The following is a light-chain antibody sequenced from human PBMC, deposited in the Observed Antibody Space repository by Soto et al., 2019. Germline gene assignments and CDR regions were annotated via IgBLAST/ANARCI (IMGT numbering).Light chain of an antibody. CDR3: QQYNNWTLS. CDR2: DVS. V-gene: IGKV3-15*01. J-gene: IGKJ5*01. CDR1: QGVTTN. Sequence: EIVMTQSPGTLSVSPGERATLSCRAGQGVTTNFAWYQQKSGQSPRLLIYDVSIRATGVPARFSGTGSETDFTLNISGMQSEDSAVYFCQQYNNWTLSFGQGTRREI.